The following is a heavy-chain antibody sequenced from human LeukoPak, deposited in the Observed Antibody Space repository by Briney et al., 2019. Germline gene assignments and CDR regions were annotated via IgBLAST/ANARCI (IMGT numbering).Heavy chain of an antibody. D-gene: IGHD6-13*01. CDR2: ISSNGGST. V-gene: IGHV3-64*01. CDR1: GFTFSSYA. J-gene: IGHJ1*01. CDR3: AREGIAAAGYFQH. Sequence: GGSLRPSCAASGFTFSSYAMHWVRQAPGKGLEYVSAISSNGGSTYYANSVKGRFTISRDNSKNTLYLQMGSLRAEDMAVYYCAREGIAAAGYFQHWGQGTLVTVSS.